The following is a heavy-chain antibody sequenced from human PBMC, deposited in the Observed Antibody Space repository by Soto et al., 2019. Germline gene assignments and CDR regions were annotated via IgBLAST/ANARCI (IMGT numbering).Heavy chain of an antibody. J-gene: IGHJ4*02. V-gene: IGHV3-15*01. CDR1: GFTFSNAW. CDR2: IKSKTDGGTT. Sequence: GGSLRLSCAASGFTFSNAWMSWVRQAPGKGLEWVGRIKSKTDGGTTDYAAPVKGRFTISRDDSKNTLYLQMNSLKTEDTAVYYCTTDMQLMITFSAGVFDYWGQGTLVTVSS. D-gene: IGHD3-16*01. CDR3: TTDMQLMITFSAGVFDY.